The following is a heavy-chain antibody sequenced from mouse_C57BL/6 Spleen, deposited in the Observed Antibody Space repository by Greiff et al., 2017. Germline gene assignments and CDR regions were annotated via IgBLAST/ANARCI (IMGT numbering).Heavy chain of an antibody. Sequence: VHVVESGPGLVQPSQRLSITCPVSGFSFTSYGVHWVRQSPGQGLEWLGVIWCGGSTAYNAAFISSLSISKDNSKRQVFFKMNSLQADDTSIYYFARNDGSSYEGFAYWGQGTLVTVSA. D-gene: IGHD1-1*01. V-gene: IGHV2-2*01. CDR3: ARNDGSSYEGFAY. CDR2: IWCGGST. CDR1: GFSFTSYG. J-gene: IGHJ3*01.